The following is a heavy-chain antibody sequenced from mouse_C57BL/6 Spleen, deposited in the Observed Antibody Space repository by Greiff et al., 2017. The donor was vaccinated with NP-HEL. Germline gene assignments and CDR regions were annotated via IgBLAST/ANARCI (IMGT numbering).Heavy chain of an antibody. D-gene: IGHD1-1*01. CDR2: IYPGDGDT. J-gene: IGHJ2*01. CDR3: ARSHILLRYLDY. CDR1: GYAFSSYW. V-gene: IGHV1-80*01. Sequence: QVQLKESGAELVKPGASVKISCKASGYAFSSYWMNWVKQRPGKGLEWIGQIYPGDGDTNYNGKFKGKATLTADKSSSTAYMQLSSLTSEDSAVYFCARSHILLRYLDYWGQGTTLTVSS.